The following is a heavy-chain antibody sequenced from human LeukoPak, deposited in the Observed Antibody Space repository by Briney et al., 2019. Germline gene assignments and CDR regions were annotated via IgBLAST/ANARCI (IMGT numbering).Heavy chain of an antibody. D-gene: IGHD3-22*01. V-gene: IGHV1-2*06. J-gene: IGHJ4*02. CDR1: GYTFTGYY. Sequence: ASVKVSCKASGYTFTGYYMHWVRQAPGQGLEWMGRINPNSGGTNYAQKLQGRVTMTTDTSTSTAYMELRSLRSDDTAVYYCARDRINYDSSGYYPGYWGQGTLVTVSS. CDR3: ARDRINYDSSGYYPGY. CDR2: INPNSGGT.